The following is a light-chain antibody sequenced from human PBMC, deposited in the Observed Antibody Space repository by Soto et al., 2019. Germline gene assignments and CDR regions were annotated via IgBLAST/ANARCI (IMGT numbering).Light chain of an antibody. CDR3: QQYNNWSPLT. Sequence: EIVMTQSPATLSVSPGERATLSCRASQSVSSNLAWYQQKPGQAPRLLIYGASTRATGIPARFSGSGSGTDFTITISSRQSEDVVAYYCQQYNNWSPLTFGGGTKVEIK. J-gene: IGKJ4*01. V-gene: IGKV3-15*01. CDR1: QSVSSN. CDR2: GAS.